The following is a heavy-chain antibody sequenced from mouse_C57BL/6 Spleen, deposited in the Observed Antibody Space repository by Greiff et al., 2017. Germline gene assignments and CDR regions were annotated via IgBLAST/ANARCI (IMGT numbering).Heavy chain of an antibody. J-gene: IGHJ2*01. CDR1: GFTFSDYG. Sequence: EVKLVESGGGLVKPGGSLKLSCAASGFTFSDYGMHWVRQAPEKGLEWVAYISSGSSTIYYADTVKGRFTISRDNAKNTLFLQMTSLRSEDTAMDYCARLYDGCYGYFDYWGQGTTLTVSS. CDR3: ARLYDGCYGYFDY. V-gene: IGHV5-17*01. CDR2: ISSGSSTI. D-gene: IGHD2-3*01.